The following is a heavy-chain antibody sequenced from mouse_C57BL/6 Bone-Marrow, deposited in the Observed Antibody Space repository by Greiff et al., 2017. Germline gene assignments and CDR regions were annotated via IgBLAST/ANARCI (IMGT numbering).Heavy chain of an antibody. Sequence: VQLQQSDAELVKPGASVKISCKVSGYTFTDHTIHWMKQRPEQGLEWIGYIYPRDGSTKYNEKFKGKATLTADKSSSTAYMQLNSLTSEDSAVYFCARKGTYGSSYSWFAYWGQGTLVTVSA. CDR2: IYPRDGST. D-gene: IGHD1-1*01. V-gene: IGHV1-78*01. CDR3: ARKGTYGSSYSWFAY. CDR1: GYTFTDHT. J-gene: IGHJ3*01.